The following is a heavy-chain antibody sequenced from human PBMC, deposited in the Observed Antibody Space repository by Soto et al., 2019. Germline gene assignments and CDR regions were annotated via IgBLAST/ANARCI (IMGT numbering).Heavy chain of an antibody. CDR2: MNPNSGNT. Sequence: QVQLVQSGAEVKKPGASVKVSCKASGYTFTTYDINWVRQAAGHGLEWMGWMNPNSGNTGYAQKFQGRVTMTRNTSISTAYMELNSLTSEDTAIYYCARGSRVLDPPWGQGTLVTVSS. J-gene: IGHJ5*02. CDR3: ARGSRVLDPP. CDR1: GYTFTTYD. V-gene: IGHV1-8*01.